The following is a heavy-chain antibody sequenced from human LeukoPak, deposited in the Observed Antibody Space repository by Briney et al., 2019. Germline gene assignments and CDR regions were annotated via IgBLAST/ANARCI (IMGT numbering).Heavy chain of an antibody. CDR3: AKDARYCSGGSCYLGAGWFDP. D-gene: IGHD2-15*01. V-gene: IGHV3-9*01. CDR1: GFTFDDYA. CDR2: ISWNSGSI. Sequence: GRSLRLSCAASGFTFDDYAMHWVRHAPGKGLEWVSGISWNSGSIDYADSVKGRFTISRDNAKDSLYLQMNSLRAEDTALYYCAKDARYCSGGSCYLGAGWFDPWGQGTLVTVSS. J-gene: IGHJ5*02.